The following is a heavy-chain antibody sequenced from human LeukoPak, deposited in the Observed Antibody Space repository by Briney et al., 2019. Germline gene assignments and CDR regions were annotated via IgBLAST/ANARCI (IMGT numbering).Heavy chain of an antibody. Sequence: GRSLRLSCAASGFTFSSYAMHWVRQAPGKGLEWVAVISYDGDNKYFADSVKGRFTISRDNSKNTLYLQMNSLRVEDAAVYYCAKDLEGDILTGSALNYWGQGTLVTVSS. D-gene: IGHD3-9*01. CDR2: ISYDGDNK. V-gene: IGHV3-30*04. CDR1: GFTFSSYA. J-gene: IGHJ4*02. CDR3: AKDLEGDILTGSALNY.